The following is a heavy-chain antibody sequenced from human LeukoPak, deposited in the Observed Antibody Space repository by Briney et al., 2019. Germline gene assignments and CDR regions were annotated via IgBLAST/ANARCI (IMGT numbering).Heavy chain of an antibody. D-gene: IGHD1-26*01. V-gene: IGHV3-23*01. Sequence: GGSLRLSCAASAFIFSSYGMHWVRQAPGKGLEWVSAISGSGGSTYYADSVKGRLTISRDNSKNTLYLQMNSLRAEDTAVYYCAKGSGGSYRVWFDPWGQGTLVTVSS. CDR3: AKGSGGSYRVWFDP. CDR1: AFIFSSYG. J-gene: IGHJ5*02. CDR2: ISGSGGST.